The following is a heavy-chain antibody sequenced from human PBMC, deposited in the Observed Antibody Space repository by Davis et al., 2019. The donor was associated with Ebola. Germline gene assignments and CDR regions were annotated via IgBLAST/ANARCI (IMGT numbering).Heavy chain of an antibody. J-gene: IGHJ4*02. Sequence: MPGGSLRLSCTVSGGSVSSGSYYWSWIRQPPGKGLEWIGYIYYSGSTNYNPSLKSRVTISVDTSKNQFSLKLSSVTAADTAVYYCARGEYSSGEDYWGQGTLVTVSS. CDR2: IYYSGST. CDR3: ARGEYSSGEDY. CDR1: GGSVSSGSYY. V-gene: IGHV4-61*01. D-gene: IGHD6-19*01.